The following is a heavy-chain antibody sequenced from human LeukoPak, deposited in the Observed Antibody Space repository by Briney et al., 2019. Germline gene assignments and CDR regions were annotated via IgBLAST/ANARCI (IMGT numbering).Heavy chain of an antibody. CDR1: GLTFSSYW. CDR3: ARSLWFGELYGAGFDY. Sequence: PGGSLRLSCAASGLTFSSYWMSWVRQAPGKGLGWVGNIKQDGSEKYYVDSVKGRFTISRDNAKNSLYLQMNSLRAEDTAVYYCARSLWFGELYGAGFDYWGQGTLVTVSS. D-gene: IGHD3-10*01. CDR2: IKQDGSEK. J-gene: IGHJ4*02. V-gene: IGHV3-7*01.